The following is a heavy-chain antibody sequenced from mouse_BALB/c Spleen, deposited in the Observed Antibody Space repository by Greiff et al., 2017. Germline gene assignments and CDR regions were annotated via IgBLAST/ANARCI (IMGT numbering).Heavy chain of an antibody. V-gene: IGHV1-14*01. CDR1: GYTFTNYV. CDR2: INPYNDGT. D-gene: IGHD2-2*01. Sequence: EVQLHQSGPELVKPGASVKMSCKASGYTFTNYVMHWVKQKPGQGLEWIGYINPYNDGTKYNEKFKGKATLTSDKSSSTAYMELSSLTSEDSAVYYCARYRGGYDGDYFDYWGQGTTLTVSS. CDR3: ARYRGGYDGDYFDY. J-gene: IGHJ2*01.